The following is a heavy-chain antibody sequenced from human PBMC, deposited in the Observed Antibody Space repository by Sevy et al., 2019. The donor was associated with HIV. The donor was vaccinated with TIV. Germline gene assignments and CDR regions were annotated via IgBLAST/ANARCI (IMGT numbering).Heavy chain of an antibody. D-gene: IGHD4-17*01. J-gene: IGHJ6*02. V-gene: IGHV3-30*04. CDR2: ISYDGSNK. CDR1: GFTFSSYA. CDR3: ATYGDYDGMDV. Sequence: GGCLRLSCAASGFTFSSYAMHWVRQAPGKGLEWVAVISYDGSNKYYADSVKGRFTISRDNSKNTLYLQMNSLRAEDTAVYYCATYGDYDGMDVWGQGTTVTVSS.